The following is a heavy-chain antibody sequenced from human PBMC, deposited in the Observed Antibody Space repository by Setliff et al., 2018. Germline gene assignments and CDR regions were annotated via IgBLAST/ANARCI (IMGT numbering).Heavy chain of an antibody. CDR3: ASTTYGYSYDY. D-gene: IGHD5-18*01. J-gene: IGHJ4*02. CDR1: GGPISSSSYY. V-gene: IGHV4-39*07. CDR2: IFYSGST. Sequence: SETLSLTCTVSGGPISSSSYYWVWIRQPPGKGLEWIGNIFYSGSTYYNPSLKSRVTISIDTSKNQFSLKLSSVTAADMAVYFCASTTYGYSYDYWGQGTLVTVSS.